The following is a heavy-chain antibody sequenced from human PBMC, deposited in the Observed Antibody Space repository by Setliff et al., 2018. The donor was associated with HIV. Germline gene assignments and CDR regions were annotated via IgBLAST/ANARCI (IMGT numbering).Heavy chain of an antibody. CDR3: ARARLRNYYYYMDV. V-gene: IGHV3-48*03. D-gene: IGHD5-12*01. CDR1: GFTFGSYD. CDR2: ISGSGSII. J-gene: IGHJ6*03. Sequence: GGSLRLSCAASGFTFGSYDMNWVRQAPGKGLEWVSYISGSGSIIYYAGSVKGRFTISRDNAEYSLHLQMNSLRAEDTAVYYCARARLRNYYYYMDVWAKGTTVTVSS.